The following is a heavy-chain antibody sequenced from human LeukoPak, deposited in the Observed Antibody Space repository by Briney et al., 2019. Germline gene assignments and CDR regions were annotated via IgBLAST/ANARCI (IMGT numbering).Heavy chain of an antibody. CDR1: GSTFSSYA. J-gene: IGHJ4*02. D-gene: IGHD3-22*01. V-gene: IGHV3-23*01. Sequence: GGSLRLSCAASGSTFSSYAMSWVRQAPGKGLEWVSAISGSGGSTYYADSVKGRFTISRDNSKNTLYLQMNSLRAEDTAVYYCAKGGDSSGYYCDYWGQGTLVTVSS. CDR3: AKGGDSSGYYCDY. CDR2: ISGSGGST.